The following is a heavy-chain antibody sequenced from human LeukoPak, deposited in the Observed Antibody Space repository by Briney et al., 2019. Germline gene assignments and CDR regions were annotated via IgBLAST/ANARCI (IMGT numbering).Heavy chain of an antibody. J-gene: IGHJ4*02. D-gene: IGHD4-23*01. Sequence: ASVKVSCKASGYTFVNYGFSWVRQAPGQGLEWMGWINTYTGNTNYSQNFQRRVTMTTDASTNTAYMELRSLRSDDTAVYYCARDFLFGGKSHDPKGIDSWGQGTLVTVSS. CDR2: INTYTGNT. V-gene: IGHV1-18*01. CDR1: GYTFVNYG. CDR3: ARDFLFGGKSHDPKGIDS.